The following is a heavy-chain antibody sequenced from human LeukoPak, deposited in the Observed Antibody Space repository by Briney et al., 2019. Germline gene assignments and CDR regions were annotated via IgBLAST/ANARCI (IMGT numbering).Heavy chain of an antibody. CDR3: ARHDWAGGSFDY. Sequence: SETQSLTCTVSGGSISSYYWSWIRQPPGKGLEWIGYIYYSGSTNYNPSLKSRVTISVDTSKNQFSLKLSSVTAADTAVYYCARHDWAGGSFDYWGQGTLVTVSS. CDR2: IYYSGST. CDR1: GGSISSYY. V-gene: IGHV4-59*08. D-gene: IGHD2-21*01. J-gene: IGHJ4*02.